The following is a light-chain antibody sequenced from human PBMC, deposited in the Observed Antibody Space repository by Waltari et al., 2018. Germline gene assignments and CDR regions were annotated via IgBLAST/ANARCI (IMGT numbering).Light chain of an antibody. Sequence: IVLPQSPGTLSLSPGERATLPCRASQSVSRSLAWYQQKPGQAPKLLIYGASTRATGIPDSFTGSGSGTDFSLTISSLEPEDFAIYFCQHYVRLPATFGQGTKVEIK. J-gene: IGKJ1*01. V-gene: IGKV3-20*01. CDR1: QSVSRS. CDR2: GAS. CDR3: QHYVRLPAT.